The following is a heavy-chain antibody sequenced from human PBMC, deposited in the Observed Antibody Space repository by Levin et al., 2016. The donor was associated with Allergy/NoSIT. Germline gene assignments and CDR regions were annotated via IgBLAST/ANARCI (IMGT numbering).Heavy chain of an antibody. CDR3: ARQQQLEDWFDP. Sequence: VRQMPGKGLEWMGIIYPGDSDTRYSPSFQGQVTISADKSISTAYLQWSSLKASDTAMYYCARQQQLEDWFDPWGQGTLVTVSS. J-gene: IGHJ5*02. D-gene: IGHD6-13*01. V-gene: IGHV5-51*01. CDR2: IYPGDSDT.